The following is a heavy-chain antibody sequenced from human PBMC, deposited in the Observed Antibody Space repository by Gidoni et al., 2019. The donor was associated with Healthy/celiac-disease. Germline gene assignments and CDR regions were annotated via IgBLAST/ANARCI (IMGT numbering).Heavy chain of an antibody. CDR3: ARGSGWYGRFDY. V-gene: IGHV4-59*01. D-gene: IGHD6-19*01. Sequence: QVQLQESGPGLVKPSETLSLTCTVSGGSISSYYWGWIRQPPGKGLEWIGYIYYSGSTNYNPSLKSRVTISVDTSKNQFSLKLSSVTAADTAVYYCARGSGWYGRFDYWGQGTLVTVSS. J-gene: IGHJ4*02. CDR2: IYYSGST. CDR1: GGSISSYY.